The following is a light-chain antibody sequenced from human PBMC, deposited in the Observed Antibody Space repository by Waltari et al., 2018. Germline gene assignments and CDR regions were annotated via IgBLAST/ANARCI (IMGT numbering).Light chain of an antibody. Sequence: QSALTQPASVSGSPGQSITISCTGTSSDIGRYNYLSWYQQQPGKAPKLIIYDVTNRPSGVSNRFSGSKAGNTASLTISGLQAEDEADYYCSSYMDTTTLELFGGGTSLTVL. J-gene: IGLJ2*01. CDR3: SSYMDTTTLEL. CDR2: DVT. V-gene: IGLV2-14*03. CDR1: SSDIGRYNY.